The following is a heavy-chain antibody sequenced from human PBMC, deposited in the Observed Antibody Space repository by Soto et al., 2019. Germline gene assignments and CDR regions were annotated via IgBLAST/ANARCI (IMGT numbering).Heavy chain of an antibody. CDR3: AKDGYSGYDYSLDY. V-gene: IGHV3-74*01. CDR2: INAGGNYT. CDR1: GFTFSIYW. D-gene: IGHD5-12*01. J-gene: IGHJ4*02. Sequence: EVQLVESGGGLVQPGGSLRLSCAASGFTFSIYWMHWVRQVPGKGLVWVSRINAGGNYTSNADFVKGRFTVSRDNSKNMLYLQMNSLRTEDTAVYYCAKDGYSGYDYSLDYWGQGTLVTVSS.